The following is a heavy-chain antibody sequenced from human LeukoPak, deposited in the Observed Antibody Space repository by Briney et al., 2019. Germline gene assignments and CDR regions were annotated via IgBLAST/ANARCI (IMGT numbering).Heavy chain of an antibody. J-gene: IGHJ4*02. Sequence: GALRLSCAASGFTFSTYWMHWVRQAPGEGLVWVSRIKSDGSDTSYADSVKGRFTISRDNAKNTLYLQMNSLRAEDTALYYCARLPTFYYDSSGYHYDYWGQGTLVTVSS. CDR1: GFTFSTYW. D-gene: IGHD3-22*01. V-gene: IGHV3-74*01. CDR2: IKSDGSDT. CDR3: ARLPTFYYDSSGYHYDY.